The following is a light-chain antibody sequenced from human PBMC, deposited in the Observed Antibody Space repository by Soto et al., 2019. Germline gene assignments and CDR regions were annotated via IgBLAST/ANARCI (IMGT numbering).Light chain of an antibody. J-gene: IGLJ1*01. V-gene: IGLV2-14*03. CDR2: DVS. CDR3: SSYTSTRIDV. CDR1: SSDVGGYNY. Sequence: QSALTQPACVSGSPGQSITISCTGTSSDVGGYNYVSWYQQHPGKAPKLMIYDVSNRPSEISNRFSGSKSGNTASLTISGLQAEDEADYYCSSYTSTRIDVFGTGTKVTVL.